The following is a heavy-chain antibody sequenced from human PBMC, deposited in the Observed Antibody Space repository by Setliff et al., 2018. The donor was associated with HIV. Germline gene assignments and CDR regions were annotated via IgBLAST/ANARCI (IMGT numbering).Heavy chain of an antibody. CDR1: GYSFTNYG. D-gene: IGHD2-15*01. CDR2: ISSYNDNT. CDR3: ARDDVGYCSGGSCYHLFDTFDI. Sequence: ASVKVSCKASGYSFTNYGISWVRQAPGQGLEWMGWISSYNDNTNYALNLQGRVTMTTDTSTSTAYMELRSLRSDDTAVYYCARDDVGYCSGGSCYHLFDTFDIWDQGTVVTVSS. J-gene: IGHJ3*02. V-gene: IGHV1-18*01.